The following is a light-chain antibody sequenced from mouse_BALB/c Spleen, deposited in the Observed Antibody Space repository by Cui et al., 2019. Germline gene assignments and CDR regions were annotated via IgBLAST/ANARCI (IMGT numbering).Light chain of an antibody. V-gene: IGKV4-80*01. J-gene: IGKJ1*01. CDR1: SSVSY. Sequence: QIVLTQSLAIMSASLGEENTLTCSASSSVSYMHWYQQKSGTSPKLLIYSTSNLASGVPSRFSGSGSGTFYSLTISSVEAEDAADYYCHQWSSYPWTFGGGTKLEIK. CDR3: HQWSSYPWT. CDR2: STS.